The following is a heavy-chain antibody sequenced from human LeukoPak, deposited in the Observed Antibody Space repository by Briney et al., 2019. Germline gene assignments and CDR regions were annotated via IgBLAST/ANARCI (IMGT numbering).Heavy chain of an antibody. CDR1: GFTFSSYD. CDR2: ITGSGGSI. D-gene: IGHD4-17*01. V-gene: IGHV3-23*01. Sequence: GGSLRLSCAASGFTFSSYDMIWVRQAPGKGLEWVSTITGSGGSIYYADSVKGRFTISRDNSKNTLYLQMNSLRAEDTAVYYCARRPTVTTPLTAWGQGTLVTVSS. J-gene: IGHJ5*02. CDR3: ARRPTVTTPLTA.